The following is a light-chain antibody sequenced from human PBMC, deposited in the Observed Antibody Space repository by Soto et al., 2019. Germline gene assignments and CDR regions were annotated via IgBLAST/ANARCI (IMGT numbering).Light chain of an antibody. Sequence: EIVLTQSPATLSLSPGERATLSCRASQSVSSYLAWYQQKPGQAPRLLIYDASNRATGVPARFSGSGSGTDFTLTISSLESEDFAVYYCQQRSNWRFTFGPGTKVDIE. CDR2: DAS. J-gene: IGKJ3*01. CDR1: QSVSSY. CDR3: QQRSNWRFT. V-gene: IGKV3-11*01.